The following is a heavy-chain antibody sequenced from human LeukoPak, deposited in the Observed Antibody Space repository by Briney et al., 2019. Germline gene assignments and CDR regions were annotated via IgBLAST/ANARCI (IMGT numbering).Heavy chain of an antibody. J-gene: IGHJ3*01. V-gene: IGHV3-53*01. CDR1: GFDVGSDY. CDR3: AKYSAGLDAFDV. D-gene: IGHD5-12*01. Sequence: GGSLRLSCAASGFDVGSDYMNWVRQAPGKGLEWVSIIYSGGNTYYADSVKGRFTISRDNSKNTLYLQMNSLRAEDTALYYCAKYSAGLDAFDVWGQGTMVTVSS. CDR2: IYSGGNT.